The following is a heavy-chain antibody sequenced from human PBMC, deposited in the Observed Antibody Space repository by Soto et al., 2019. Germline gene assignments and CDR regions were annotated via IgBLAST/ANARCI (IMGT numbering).Heavy chain of an antibody. Sequence: FCWSRIIQPPGKGLEWIGEINHSGSTYYNPSLKSRVTISVDTSKNQFSLKLTSVTAADTAVYYCAKTPYNGYDTAYRRQGTPVPVSS. D-gene: IGHD5-12*01. CDR1: FC. CDR3: AKTPYNGYDTAY. J-gene: IGHJ4*02. CDR2: INHSGST. V-gene: IGHV4-34*01.